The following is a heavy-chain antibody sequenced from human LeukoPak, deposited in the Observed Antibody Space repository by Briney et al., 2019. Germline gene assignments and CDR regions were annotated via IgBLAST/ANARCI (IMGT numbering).Heavy chain of an antibody. CDR2: IYYSGST. CDR3: AGSGYLDAFDI. CDR1: GGSISSYY. J-gene: IGHJ3*02. D-gene: IGHD3-3*01. Sequence: SETLSLTCTVSGGSISSYYWSWLRQPPGKGLEWIGYIYYSGSTNYNPSLKSRVTISVDTSKNQFSLKLSSVTAADTAVYYCAGSGYLDAFDIWGQGTMVTASS. V-gene: IGHV4-59*13.